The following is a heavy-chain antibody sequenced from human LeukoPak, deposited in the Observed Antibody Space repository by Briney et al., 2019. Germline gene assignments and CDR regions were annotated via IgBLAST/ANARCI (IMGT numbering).Heavy chain of an antibody. CDR3: ARDLCGGDCRDAFDI. Sequence: SVKVSCKASGGTFSSYAISWVRQAPGQGLEWMGRIIPILGIANYAQKFQGRVTITADKSTSTAYMELSSLRSEDTAVYYCARDLCGGDCRDAFDIWGQGTMVTVPS. CDR1: GGTFSSYA. V-gene: IGHV1-69*04. D-gene: IGHD2-21*02. CDR2: IIPILGIA. J-gene: IGHJ3*02.